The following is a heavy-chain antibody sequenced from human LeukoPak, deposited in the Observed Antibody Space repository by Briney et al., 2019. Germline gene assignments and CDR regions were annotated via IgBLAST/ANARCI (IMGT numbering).Heavy chain of an antibody. Sequence: GGSLRLSCAASGFTFRSNAMSWVRQAPGKGLEWVSGIRGSGGSTYYADSVKGRFTISRDNSKNTLYLQMNSLRVEDTARFYCAKETGYSGYDYGDYWGRGTLVTVSS. D-gene: IGHD5-12*01. CDR1: GFTFRSNA. CDR2: IRGSGGST. J-gene: IGHJ4*02. V-gene: IGHV3-23*01. CDR3: AKETGYSGYDYGDY.